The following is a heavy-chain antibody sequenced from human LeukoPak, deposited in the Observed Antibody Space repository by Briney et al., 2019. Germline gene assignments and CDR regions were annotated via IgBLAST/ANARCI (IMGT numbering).Heavy chain of an antibody. V-gene: IGHV3-7*01. CDR2: IKQDGSEQ. Sequence: GGSLRLSCAASGFSFSSYGMSWVRQAPGKGLEWVANIKQDGSEQKYVDSVRGRFTISRDNSKNTLYLQMNSLRAEDTAVYYCAKEPYDSRVYHFPHKYFQPWGQGTLVTVSP. D-gene: IGHD3-22*01. CDR1: GFSFSSYG. CDR3: AKEPYDSRVYHFPHKYFQP. J-gene: IGHJ1*01.